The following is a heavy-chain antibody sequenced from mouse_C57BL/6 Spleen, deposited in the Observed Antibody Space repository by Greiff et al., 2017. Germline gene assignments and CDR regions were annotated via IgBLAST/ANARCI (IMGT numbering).Heavy chain of an antibody. Sequence: QVQLQQPGAELVMPGASVKLSCKASGYTFTSYWMHWVKQRPGQGLEWIGEIDPSDSYTNYNQKFKGKSTLTVDKSSSTAYMQLSSLTSEDSAVYYCARGGGDYGGFAYWGQGTLVTGSA. J-gene: IGHJ3*01. D-gene: IGHD2-4*01. V-gene: IGHV1-69*01. CDR3: ARGGGDYGGFAY. CDR1: GYTFTSYW. CDR2: IDPSDSYT.